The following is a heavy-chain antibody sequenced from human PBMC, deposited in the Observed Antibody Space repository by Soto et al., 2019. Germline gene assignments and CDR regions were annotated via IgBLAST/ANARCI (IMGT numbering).Heavy chain of an antibody. Sequence: QVQLQESGPGLVKPSQTLSLTCTVSGGSISSGDYYWSWIRQPPGKGLEWIGYIYYSGSTYYNPSLKSRVTISVDTSKNQFSLKLSSVTAADTAVYYCARAVTIFGVVMGAFDIWGQGTMVTVSS. CDR1: GGSISSGDYY. CDR2: IYYSGST. CDR3: ARAVTIFGVVMGAFDI. D-gene: IGHD3-3*01. J-gene: IGHJ3*02. V-gene: IGHV4-30-4*01.